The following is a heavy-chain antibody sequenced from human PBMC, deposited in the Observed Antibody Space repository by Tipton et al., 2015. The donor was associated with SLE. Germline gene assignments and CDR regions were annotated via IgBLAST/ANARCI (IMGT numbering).Heavy chain of an antibody. CDR3: ARYGDDYGDNAHALET. Sequence: TLSLTCTVSGGSFSPFSWSWIRQPPGKGLEWIGYIYYDGTTNYSPSLRSRVTISVDTSENQFSLRLTSVTDADTAVYYCARYGDDYGDNAHALETWGQGTLVIVSA. J-gene: IGHJ3*02. D-gene: IGHD4-17*01. CDR1: GGSFSPFS. V-gene: IGHV4-59*08. CDR2: IYYDGTT.